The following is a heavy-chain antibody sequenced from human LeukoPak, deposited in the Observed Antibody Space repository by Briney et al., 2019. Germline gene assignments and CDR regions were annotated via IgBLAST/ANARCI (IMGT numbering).Heavy chain of an antibody. Sequence: SGGSLRLSCAASGFTFSSYGMSWVRQAPGKGLEWVSDISGSGGSTYYAGSVKGRFTISRDNSKNTLYLQMNSLRAEDTAVYYCAKDLEMASMTGLTNWGRGTLVTVSS. V-gene: IGHV3-23*01. J-gene: IGHJ4*02. D-gene: IGHD5-24*01. CDR2: ISGSGGST. CDR1: GFTFSSYG. CDR3: AKDLEMASMTGLTN.